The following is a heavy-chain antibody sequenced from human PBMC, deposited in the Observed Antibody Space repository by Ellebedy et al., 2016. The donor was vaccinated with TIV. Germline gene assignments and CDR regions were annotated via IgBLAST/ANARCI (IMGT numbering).Heavy chain of an antibody. CDR3: AKDIKLRWYYYGMDV. J-gene: IGHJ6*02. CDR2: ISASGGST. V-gene: IGHV3-23*01. D-gene: IGHD4-23*01. Sequence: GESLKISCAASGFTFSSYAMSWVRQAPGKGLEWVSTISASGGSTYYADSVKGRFTISRDNAKNSLYLQMNSLRAEDTALYYCAKDIKLRWYYYGMDVWGQGTTVTVSS. CDR1: GFTFSSYA.